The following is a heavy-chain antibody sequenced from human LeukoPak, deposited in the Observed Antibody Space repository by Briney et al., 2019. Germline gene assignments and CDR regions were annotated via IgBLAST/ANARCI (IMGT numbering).Heavy chain of an antibody. V-gene: IGHV4-59*01. Sequence: SETLSLTCTVSGGSISSYYWSWLRQPPGKGLEWIGYIYYSGSTNYNPSLKSRVTISVDTSKNQFSLKLSSVTAADTAVYYCARCVPPNYYGMDVWGQGTTVTVSS. CDR1: GGSISSYY. CDR3: ARCVPPNYYGMDV. J-gene: IGHJ6*02. D-gene: IGHD2-2*01. CDR2: IYYSGST.